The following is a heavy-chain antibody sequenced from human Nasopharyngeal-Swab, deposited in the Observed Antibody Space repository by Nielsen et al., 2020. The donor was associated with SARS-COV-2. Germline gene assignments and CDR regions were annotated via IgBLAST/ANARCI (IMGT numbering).Heavy chain of an antibody. V-gene: IGHV3-7*03. CDR3: ARRQYGDYYYYYGMDV. CDR2: IKQDGSEK. CDR1: GFTFSSYW. D-gene: IGHD4-17*01. Sequence: GESLKISCAASGFTFSSYWMSWVRQAPGKGLEWVANIKQDGSEKYYVDSVKGRFTISRDNAKNSLSLQMNSLRAEDTAVYYCARRQYGDYYYYYGMDVWGQGTTVTVSS. J-gene: IGHJ6*02.